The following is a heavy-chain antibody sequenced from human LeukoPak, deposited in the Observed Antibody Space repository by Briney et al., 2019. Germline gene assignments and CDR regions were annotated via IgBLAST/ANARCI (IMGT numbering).Heavy chain of an antibody. CDR1: GFTFSDYY. Sequence: GGSLRLSCVASGFTFSDYYMSWIRQAPGKGLEWLSYISSSGSTIYYADSVKGRFSISRDNAKNSLYLQMNSLRAEDTAVYYCARDPLTTPGSDYWGQGTLVTVSS. CDR3: ARDPLTTPGSDY. J-gene: IGHJ4*02. D-gene: IGHD1/OR15-1a*01. V-gene: IGHV3-11*04. CDR2: ISSSGSTI.